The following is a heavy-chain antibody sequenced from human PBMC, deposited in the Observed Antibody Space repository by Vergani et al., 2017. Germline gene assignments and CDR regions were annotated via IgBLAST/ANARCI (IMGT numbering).Heavy chain of an antibody. J-gene: IGHJ6*02. CDR2: IIPIFGTA. V-gene: IGHV1-69*12. D-gene: IGHD2-15*01. CDR1: GGTFSSYA. Sequence: QVQLVQSGAEVKKPGSSVKVSCKASGGTFSSYAISWVRQAPGQGLEWMGGIIPIFGTANYAQKFQGRVTITADESTSTAYMELSSLRSEDTAVYYCARDRPTPLGDCSGGSCQPLYYYYYGMDVWGQGTTVTVSS. CDR3: ARDRPTPLGDCSGGSCQPLYYYYYGMDV.